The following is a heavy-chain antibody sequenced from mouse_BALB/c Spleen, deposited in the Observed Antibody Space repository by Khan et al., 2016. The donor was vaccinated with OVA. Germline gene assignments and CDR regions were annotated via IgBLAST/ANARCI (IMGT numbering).Heavy chain of an antibody. J-gene: IGHJ2*01. CDR3: ARTARRKY. Sequence: VQLKQSGPGLVKPSQSLSLTCTVTGYSITSGYGWNWLRQFPGNKLEWMGYISYSGSTNYNPSLKSRISITRDTSKNQFFLQLNSVTTEDTATXYWARTARRKYWGQGTTLTVSS. V-gene: IGHV3-2*02. D-gene: IGHD1-2*01. CDR1: GYSITSGYG. CDR2: ISYSGST.